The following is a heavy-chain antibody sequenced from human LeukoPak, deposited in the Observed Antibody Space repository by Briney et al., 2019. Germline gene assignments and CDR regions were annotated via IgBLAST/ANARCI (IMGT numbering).Heavy chain of an antibody. Sequence: ASVKVSCKASGFTFITYGISWVRQAPGQGLEWMGWISAYNGDTNYAQKLQGSVTMTTDTSTSTAYMELRSLRYDHTAVYYCGRGPYYSGGTCYSQYFDYWGQGTLVTVSS. V-gene: IGHV1-18*01. CDR3: GRGPYYSGGTCYSQYFDY. D-gene: IGHD2-15*01. CDR2: ISAYNGDT. J-gene: IGHJ4*02. CDR1: GFTFITYG.